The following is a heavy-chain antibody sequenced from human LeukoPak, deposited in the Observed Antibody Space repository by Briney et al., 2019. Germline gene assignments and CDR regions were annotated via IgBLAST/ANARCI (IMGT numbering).Heavy chain of an antibody. CDR2: ISRGGNSK. CDR1: GFSFSDYY. CDR3: AKDQFLDS. J-gene: IGHJ4*02. Sequence: GGSLRLSCAASGFSFSDYYMSWIRQAPGKGLEWVSSISRGGNSKYSADSVKGRFTISRDNAKKSLDLQMDSLRAEDTAVYYCAKDQFLDSWGQGTLVTVSS. V-gene: IGHV3-11*01.